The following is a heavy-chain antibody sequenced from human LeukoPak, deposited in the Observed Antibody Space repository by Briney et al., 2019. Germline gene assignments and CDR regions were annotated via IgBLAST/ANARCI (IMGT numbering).Heavy chain of an antibody. D-gene: IGHD3-10*01. CDR2: ISASSTIT. Sequence: GGSLRLSCAASGFTFTVFAMNWVRQAPGKGLEWVSTISASSTITYYADSVKGRCTISRDYSKNTVYLQMNSLRAEDTAVYYCARVPYGNYHYYYMDVWGKGTTVTVSS. V-gene: IGHV3-23*01. CDR1: GFTFTVFA. CDR3: ARVPYGNYHYYYMDV. J-gene: IGHJ6*03.